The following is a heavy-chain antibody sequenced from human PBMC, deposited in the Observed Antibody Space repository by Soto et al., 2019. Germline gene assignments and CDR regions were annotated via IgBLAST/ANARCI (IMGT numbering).Heavy chain of an antibody. CDR1: GFTFSDYY. D-gene: IGHD6-6*01. J-gene: IGHJ6*03. V-gene: IGHV3-11*01. CDR2: ISSSGSTI. Sequence: GGSLRLSCAASGFTFSDYYMSWIRQAPGKGLEWVSYISSSGSTIYYADSVKGRFTISRDNAKNSLYLQMNSLRAEDTAVYYCARGVKSSIAATVIYYMDVWGKGTTVTVSS. CDR3: ARGVKSSIAATVIYYMDV.